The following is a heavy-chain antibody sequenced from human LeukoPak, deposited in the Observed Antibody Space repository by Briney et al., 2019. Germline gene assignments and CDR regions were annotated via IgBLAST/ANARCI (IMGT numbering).Heavy chain of an antibody. CDR3: ARIRYGDYVGFDY. V-gene: IGHV1-2*02. J-gene: IGHJ4*02. CDR2: INPNSGGT. Sequence: GASVKVSCKASGYTFTGYYMHWVRQPPGQGLEWMGWINPNSGGTNYAQKFQGRVTMTRDTSITTAYMEVSRLRSDDTAVYYCARIRYGDYVGFDYWGQGTLVTVSS. CDR1: GYTFTGYY. D-gene: IGHD4-17*01.